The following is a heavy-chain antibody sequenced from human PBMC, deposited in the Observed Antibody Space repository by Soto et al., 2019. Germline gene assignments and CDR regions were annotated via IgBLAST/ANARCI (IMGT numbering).Heavy chain of an antibody. V-gene: IGHV3-21*01. CDR1: GFTFSSYS. CDR3: ATLTAIGNNWFDP. J-gene: IGHJ5*02. Sequence: VGSLRLSCAASGFTFSSYSMNWVRQAPGKGLEWVSSISSSSSYIYYADSVKGRFTISRDNAKNSLYLQMNSLRAEDTAVYYCATLTAIGNNWFDPWGQGTLVTVS. D-gene: IGHD5-18*01. CDR2: ISSSSSYI.